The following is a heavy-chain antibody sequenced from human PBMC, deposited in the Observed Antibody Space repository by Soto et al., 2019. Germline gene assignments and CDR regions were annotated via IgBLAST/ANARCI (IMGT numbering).Heavy chain of an antibody. CDR3: ARLGYCSSTSCYGFDY. Sequence: QVQLQESGPGLVKPSETLSLTCTVSGGSISSYYWSWIRQPPGKGLEWIGYIYYSGSTNYNPSLKSRVTISXXTXKXXFSLTLSSVTAADTAVYYCARLGYCSSTSCYGFDYWGQGTLVTVSS. J-gene: IGHJ4*02. CDR2: IYYSGST. V-gene: IGHV4-59*08. CDR1: GGSISSYY. D-gene: IGHD2-2*01.